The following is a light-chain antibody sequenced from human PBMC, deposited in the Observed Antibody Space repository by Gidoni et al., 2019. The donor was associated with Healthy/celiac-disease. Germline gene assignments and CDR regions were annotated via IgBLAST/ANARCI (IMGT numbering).Light chain of an antibody. CDR3: QQYGSSPRSLT. V-gene: IGKV3-20*01. Sequence: EIVLTQSPGTLSLSPGERATRSCRASQSVSSSYFAWYQQKPGQAPRLLIYGASSRATGIPDRFRGSGSGTDFTLTISRLEPEDFAVYYCQQYGSSPRSLTFGGGTKVEIK. CDR1: QSVSSSY. CDR2: GAS. J-gene: IGKJ4*01.